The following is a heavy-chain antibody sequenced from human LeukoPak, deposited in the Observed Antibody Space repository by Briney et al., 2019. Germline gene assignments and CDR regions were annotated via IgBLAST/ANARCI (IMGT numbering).Heavy chain of an antibody. CDR2: INPTSGAT. J-gene: IGHJ4*02. Sequence: ASVTVSCKASGYSFTGYFIHWVRQAPGQGLEWVGWINPTSGATSYAQKFQGRVTVTRDTSISTAYMELSRLRSDDTAVYYCARGLPAMSYFDYWGPGTLVTVSS. CDR3: ARGLPAMSYFDY. CDR1: GYSFTGYF. D-gene: IGHD2-2*01. V-gene: IGHV1-2*02.